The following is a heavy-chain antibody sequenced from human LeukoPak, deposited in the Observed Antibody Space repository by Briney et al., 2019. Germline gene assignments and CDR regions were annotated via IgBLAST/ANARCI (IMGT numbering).Heavy chain of an antibody. CDR2: ISGSGGST. CDR3: ARDTPHGGTYIFEY. J-gene: IGHJ4*02. Sequence: GGSLRLSCAASGFTFSSYAMSWVRQAPGKGLEWVSAISGSGGSTYYADSVKGRFTISRDNSKNTLYLQMKSLRVEDTAVYYCARDTPHGGTYIFEYWGQGTLVTVSS. V-gene: IGHV3-23*01. D-gene: IGHD1-26*01. CDR1: GFTFSSYA.